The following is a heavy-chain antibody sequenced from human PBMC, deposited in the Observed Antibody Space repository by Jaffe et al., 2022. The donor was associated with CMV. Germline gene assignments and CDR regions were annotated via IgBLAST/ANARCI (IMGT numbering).Heavy chain of an antibody. CDR3: ASDYCGGVCYYSH. CDR1: GYTFNSYA. D-gene: IGHD2-21*02. V-gene: IGHV1-3*01. CDR2: INVGDGKT. Sequence: QVLLVQSGSEVKKPGASVKVSCKASGYTFNSYAVHWVRQAPGQRPEWMGWINVGDGKTRYSEKFQGRVTITRDTSASTAYMELSSLRSEDTATYYCASDYCGGVCYYSHWGQGTLLTVSS. J-gene: IGHJ4*02.